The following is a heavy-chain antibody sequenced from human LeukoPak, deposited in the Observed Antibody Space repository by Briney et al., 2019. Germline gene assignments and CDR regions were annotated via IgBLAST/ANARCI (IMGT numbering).Heavy chain of an antibody. CDR3: ARVQGGIVATNGGFLLDY. CDR2: ISYDGSNK. D-gene: IGHD5-12*01. Sequence: GRSLRLSCAASGLTFSSYAMHWVRQAPGKGLEWVAVISYDGSNKYYTDSVKGRFTIPRDNSKNTLYLQMNSLRAEDTAVYYCARVQGGIVATNGGFLLDYWGQGTLVTVSS. CDR1: GLTFSSYA. J-gene: IGHJ4*02. V-gene: IGHV3-30-3*01.